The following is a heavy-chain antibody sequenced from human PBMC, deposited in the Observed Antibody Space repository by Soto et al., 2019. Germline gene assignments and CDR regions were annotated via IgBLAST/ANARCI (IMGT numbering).Heavy chain of an antibody. CDR1: GYTFTSYA. CDR2: INAGNGNT. CDR3: ASGEVVPAGYYFDY. J-gene: IGHJ4*02. V-gene: IGHV1-3*01. Sequence: QVPLVQSGAEVKKPGASVKVSCKASGYTFTSYAMHWVRQAPGQRLEWMGWINAGNGNTKYSQKFQGRVTITRDTSASTAYRELSSLRSEDTAVYYCASGEVVPAGYYFDYWGQGTLVTVSS. D-gene: IGHD2-2*01.